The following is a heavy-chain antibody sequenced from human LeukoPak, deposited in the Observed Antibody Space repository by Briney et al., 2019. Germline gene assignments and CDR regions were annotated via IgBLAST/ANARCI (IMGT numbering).Heavy chain of an antibody. J-gene: IGHJ4*02. CDR1: GGTFSSYA. Sequence: GSSVKVSCKASGGTFSSYAISWVRQAPGQGLEWMGRIIPILGIANYAQKFQGRVTITADKSTSTAYMELSSLRSEDTAVYYCARDQIVVVPAESIYYFDYWGQGTLVTVSS. D-gene: IGHD2-2*01. CDR3: ARDQIVVVPAESIYYFDY. V-gene: IGHV1-69*04. CDR2: IIPILGIA.